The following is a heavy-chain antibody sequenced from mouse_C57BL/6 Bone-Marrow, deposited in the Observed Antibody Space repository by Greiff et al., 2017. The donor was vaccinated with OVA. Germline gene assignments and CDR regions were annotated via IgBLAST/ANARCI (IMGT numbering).Heavy chain of an antibody. Sequence: EVKLVESGGDLVKPGGSLKLSCAASGFTFSSYGMSWVRQTPDKRLEWVATISSGGSYTYYPDSVKGRFTISRDNAKNTLYLQMSSLKSEDTAMYYCARRFYYYGSSYAMDYWGQGTSVTVSS. CDR2: ISSGGSYT. D-gene: IGHD1-1*01. V-gene: IGHV5-6*02. CDR1: GFTFSSYG. J-gene: IGHJ4*01. CDR3: ARRFYYYGSSYAMDY.